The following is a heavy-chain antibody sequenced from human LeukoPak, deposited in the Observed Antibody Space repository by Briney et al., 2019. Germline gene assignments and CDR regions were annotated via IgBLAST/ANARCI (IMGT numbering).Heavy chain of an antibody. CDR2: ISGSGGST. D-gene: IGHD3-22*01. Sequence: GGSLRLSCVASRFQFSSYAMSWVRQAPGKGLEWVSVISGSGGSTYYADSVKGRFTISRDNSKNTLYLQMDSLRAEDTAVYYCARDSEDSSGYIYWYFDLWGRGTLVTVSS. V-gene: IGHV3-23*01. CDR1: RFQFSSYA. J-gene: IGHJ2*01. CDR3: ARDSEDSSGYIYWYFDL.